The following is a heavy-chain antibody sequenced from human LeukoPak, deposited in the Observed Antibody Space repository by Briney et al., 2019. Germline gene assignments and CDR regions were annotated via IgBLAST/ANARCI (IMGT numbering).Heavy chain of an antibody. Sequence: GESLKISCKGSGYSFTSYWIGWVRQMPGKGLEWMGIIYPGDSDTRYSPSFQGQVTISADKSISTAYLQWSSLKASDTAMYYCASGRGYCSSTSCWDWFDPWGQGTLVTVCS. CDR3: ASGRGYCSSTSCWDWFDP. V-gene: IGHV5-51*01. J-gene: IGHJ5*02. CDR2: IYPGDSDT. CDR1: GYSFTSYW. D-gene: IGHD2-2*01.